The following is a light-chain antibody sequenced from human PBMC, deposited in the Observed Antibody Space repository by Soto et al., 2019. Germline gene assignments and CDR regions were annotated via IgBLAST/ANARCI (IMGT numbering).Light chain of an antibody. Sequence: AIQLTQSPSSLSASDCDRVTITCRASQGIRNDLDWYQQKPGKAPKLLIYGASNLKSGVPSRFSGSGSGTDFTLTISCLQSEDFATYYCQQYYSFPWPFGQGTKVDI. CDR2: GAS. CDR1: QGIRND. CDR3: QQYYSFPWP. V-gene: IGKV1-13*02. J-gene: IGKJ1*01.